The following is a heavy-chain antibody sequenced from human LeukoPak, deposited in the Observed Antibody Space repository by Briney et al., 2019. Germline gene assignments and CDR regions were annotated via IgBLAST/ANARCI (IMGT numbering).Heavy chain of an antibody. CDR1: GFTFSSYS. D-gene: IGHD1-26*01. Sequence: AGGSLRLSCAASGFTFSSYSMNWVRQAPGKGLEWVSSISSSSSYIYYADSVKGRFTISRDNAKNSLYLQMNSLRAEDTAVHYCARDKFFGGASAFYGMDVWGQGTTVTVSS. V-gene: IGHV3-21*01. J-gene: IGHJ6*02. CDR2: ISSSSSYI. CDR3: ARDKFFGGASAFYGMDV.